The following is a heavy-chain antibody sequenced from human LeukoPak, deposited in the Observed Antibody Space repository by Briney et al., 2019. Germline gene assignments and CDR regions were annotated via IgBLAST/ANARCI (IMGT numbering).Heavy chain of an antibody. Sequence: SGTLSLTCAVSGGSISSSNWWSWVRQPPGKGLEWIGEIYHSGSTNYNPSLKSRVTISVDTSKNQFSLKLSSVTAADTAVYYCARHLFPGIAAAGRSWFDPWGQGTLVTVSS. CDR2: IYHSGST. CDR1: GGSISSSNW. J-gene: IGHJ5*02. CDR3: ARHLFPGIAAAGRSWFDP. V-gene: IGHV4-4*02. D-gene: IGHD6-13*01.